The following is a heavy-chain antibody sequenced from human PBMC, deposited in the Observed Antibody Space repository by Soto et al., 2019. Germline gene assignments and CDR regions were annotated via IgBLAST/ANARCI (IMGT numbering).Heavy chain of an antibody. D-gene: IGHD2-2*01. CDR1: GFTFSSYS. J-gene: IGHJ6*02. CDR3: ARTPGFLGYCSSTSCPYGMDV. V-gene: IGHV3-21*01. CDR2: ISSSSSYI. Sequence: EVQLVESGGGLVKPGGSLRLSCAASGFTFSSYSMNWVRQAPGKGLEWVSSISSSSSYIYYADSVKCRFTISGDNAKNSLYLQMNSLRAEDTAVYYCARTPGFLGYCSSTSCPYGMDVWGQGTTVTVSS.